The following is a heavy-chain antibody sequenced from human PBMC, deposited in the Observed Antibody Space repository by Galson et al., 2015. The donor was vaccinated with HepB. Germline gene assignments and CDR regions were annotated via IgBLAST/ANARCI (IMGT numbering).Heavy chain of an antibody. CDR2: TYYRSKWYN. Sequence: CAISGDSVSSHSAAWNWIRQSPSRGLEWLGRTYYRSKWYNDYAVSVKSRITINPDTSKNQFSLQLNSVTPEDTAVYYCARVATRDYYFDYWGQGTLVTVSS. CDR3: ARVATRDYYFDY. D-gene: IGHD5-12*01. J-gene: IGHJ4*02. CDR1: GDSVSSHSAA. V-gene: IGHV6-1*01.